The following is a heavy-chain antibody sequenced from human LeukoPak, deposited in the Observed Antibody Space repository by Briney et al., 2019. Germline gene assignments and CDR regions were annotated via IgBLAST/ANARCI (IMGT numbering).Heavy chain of an antibody. D-gene: IGHD2-2*01. CDR1: GFTFSSYS. CDR2: ISSSSSYI. V-gene: IGHV3-21*01. Sequence: GGSLRLSCAASGFTFSSYSMNWVRQAPGKGLEWVSSISSSSSYIYYADSVKGRFTISRDNAKNSLYLQMNSLRAEDTAVYYCARDPLSRGSSTSCIYWGQGTLVTVSS. CDR3: ARDPLSRGSSTSCIY. J-gene: IGHJ4*02.